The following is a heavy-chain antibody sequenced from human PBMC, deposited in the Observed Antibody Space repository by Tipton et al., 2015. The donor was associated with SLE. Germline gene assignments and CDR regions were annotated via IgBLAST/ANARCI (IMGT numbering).Heavy chain of an antibody. CDR3: ARDRTGGAGFDY. CDR2: IYYSGST. Sequence: LRFSCTVSGGSISSYYWSWIRQPPGKGLQWIGYIYYSGSTNYNPSLKSRVTISVDTSKKQFSLKLSSVTAADTAVYYCARDRTGGAGFDYWGQGTLVTVSS. CDR1: GGSISSYY. D-gene: IGHD1-1*01. V-gene: IGHV4-59*01. J-gene: IGHJ4*02.